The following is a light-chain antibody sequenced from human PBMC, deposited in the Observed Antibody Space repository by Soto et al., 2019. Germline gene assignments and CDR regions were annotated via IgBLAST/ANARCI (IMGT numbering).Light chain of an antibody. CDR3: QQYGSSPDT. CDR2: GAS. Sequence: EIVLTQSPGTLSLSPGERATLYCRASQSVSSSYLAWYQQKPGQAPRLLIYGASSRATGIPDRFSGSGSGTDFTLTISRLEPEDFAVYYCQQYGSSPDTFGQGTRLEIK. CDR1: QSVSSSY. J-gene: IGKJ5*01. V-gene: IGKV3-20*01.